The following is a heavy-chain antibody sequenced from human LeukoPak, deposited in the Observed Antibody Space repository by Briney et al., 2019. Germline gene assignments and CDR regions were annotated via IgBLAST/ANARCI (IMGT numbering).Heavy chain of an antibody. CDR3: ARRGVSPNIYGMDV. Sequence: GESLDISCKGPGFSFTTYWIAWVRQLPGKGLELMGIIFPGDSDTRYSPSFQGQVTISADKSISTAYLQWTSLKASDTAIYYCARRGVSPNIYGMDVWGQGTTVTVSS. J-gene: IGHJ6*02. CDR1: GFSFTTYW. CDR2: IFPGDSDT. D-gene: IGHD2-8*01. V-gene: IGHV5-51*01.